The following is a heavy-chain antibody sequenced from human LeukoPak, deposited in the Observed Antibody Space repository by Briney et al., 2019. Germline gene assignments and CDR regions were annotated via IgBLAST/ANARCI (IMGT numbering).Heavy chain of an antibody. Sequence: PGGSLTLSCAASGFTYSTAWMSWVGQAPGKGLEWVGRIKTNTNGETTDYAAPVKGRFMISRDDSKHTVYLQMNSLKSEDTAVYYCTTDHRTIYGVVFPDYWGQGTLVTVSS. CDR2: IKTNTNGETT. V-gene: IGHV3-15*01. D-gene: IGHD3-3*01. CDR1: GFTYSTAW. J-gene: IGHJ4*02. CDR3: TTDHRTIYGVVFPDY.